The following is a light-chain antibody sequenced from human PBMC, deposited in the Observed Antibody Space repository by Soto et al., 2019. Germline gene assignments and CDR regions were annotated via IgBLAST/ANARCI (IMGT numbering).Light chain of an antibody. CDR2: RAS. J-gene: IGKJ5*01. V-gene: IGKV3-15*01. CDR1: QSVSTN. Sequence: EIVLMQSPATLPVSPGERVILSCRASQSVSTNLAWYQQKPGQAPRLLFYRASTRATDIPARFSGSGSGTEFTVTISSLQSEDFAVYYCQQYHQWPITFGQGTRLEIE. CDR3: QQYHQWPIT.